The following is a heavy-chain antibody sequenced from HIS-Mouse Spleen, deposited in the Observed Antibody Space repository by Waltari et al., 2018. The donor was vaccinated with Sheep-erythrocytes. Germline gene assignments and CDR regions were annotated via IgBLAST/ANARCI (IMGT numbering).Heavy chain of an antibody. Sequence: QLQLQESGPGLVKPSETLSLTCPVSGGSISSSSSYWGWIRQPPGKGLEWIGSIYYSGSTYYNPSLKSRVTISVDTSKNQFSLKLSSVTAADTAVYYCARLYYYDSSGYYFDYWGQGTLVTVSS. CDR1: GGSISSSSSY. V-gene: IGHV4-39*01. J-gene: IGHJ4*02. D-gene: IGHD3-22*01. CDR3: ARLYYYDSSGYYFDY. CDR2: IYYSGST.